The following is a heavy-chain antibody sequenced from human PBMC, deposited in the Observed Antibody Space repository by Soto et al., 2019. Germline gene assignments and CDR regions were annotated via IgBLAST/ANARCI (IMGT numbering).Heavy chain of an antibody. CDR3: ARGLRVAAAPYYYYYGMDV. J-gene: IGHJ6*02. Sequence: GASVKVSCKASGGTFSSYAISWVRQAPGQGLEWMGGIIPIFGTANYAQMFQGRVTITADDSTSTAYMELSSLRSEDTAVYFCARGLRVAAAPYYYYYGMDVWGQGTTVTVSS. CDR2: IIPIFGTA. CDR1: GGTFSSYA. V-gene: IGHV1-69*13. D-gene: IGHD2-8*02.